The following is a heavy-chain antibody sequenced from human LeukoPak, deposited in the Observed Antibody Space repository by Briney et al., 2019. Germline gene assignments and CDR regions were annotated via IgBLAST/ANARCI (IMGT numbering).Heavy chain of an antibody. CDR2: IYYSGST. V-gene: IGHV4-59*01. J-gene: IGHJ6*04. CDR3: ARVISIERGWYYYYGMDV. D-gene: IGHD6-19*01. Sequence: SETLSLTCAVYGGSFSGYYWSWIRQPPGKGLEWIGYIYYSGSTNYNPSLKSRVTISVDTSKNQFSLKLSSVTAADTAVYYCARVISIERGWYYYYGMDVWGKGTTVTVSS. CDR1: GGSFSGYY.